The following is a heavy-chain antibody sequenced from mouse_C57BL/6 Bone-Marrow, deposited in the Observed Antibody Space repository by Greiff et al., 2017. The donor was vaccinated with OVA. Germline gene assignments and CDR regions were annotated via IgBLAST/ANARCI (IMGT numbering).Heavy chain of an antibody. Sequence: VQLQQSVAELVRPGASVKLSCTASGFNIKNTYMHWVKQRPEQGLEWIGRIDPANGNTKYAPKFQGKATITADTSSNTAYLQLSSRTSEDTAIYYCAGRDYYGSSAWFAYWGQGTLVTVSA. V-gene: IGHV14-3*01. J-gene: IGHJ3*01. CDR3: AGRDYYGSSAWFAY. D-gene: IGHD1-1*01. CDR2: IDPANGNT. CDR1: GFNIKNTY.